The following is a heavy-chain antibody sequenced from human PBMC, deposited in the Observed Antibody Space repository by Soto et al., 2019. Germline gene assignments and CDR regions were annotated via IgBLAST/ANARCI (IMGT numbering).Heavy chain of an antibody. J-gene: IGHJ6*02. CDR1: GFTVSSNY. V-gene: IGHV3-66*01. CDR2: IYSGDST. D-gene: IGHD2-2*02. Sequence: GGSLRLFCAASGFTVSSNYMSWVRQAPGKGLEWVSVIYSGDSTYYAASVKGRFTISRDNSKNTLYLQMNSLRAEDTAVYYCARDRNTLYGMDVWGQGTTVTVSS. CDR3: ARDRNTLYGMDV.